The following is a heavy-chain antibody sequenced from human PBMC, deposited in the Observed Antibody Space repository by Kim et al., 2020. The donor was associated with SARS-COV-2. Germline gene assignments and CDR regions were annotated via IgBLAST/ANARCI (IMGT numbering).Heavy chain of an antibody. J-gene: IGHJ4*02. V-gene: IGHV5-51*01. CDR3: ARFPGIAAAGSNYFDY. D-gene: IGHD6-13*01. Sequence: GESLKISCKGSGYSFTSYWIGWVRQMPGKGVEWMGIIYPGDSDTRYSPSFQGQVTISADKSISTAYLQWSSLKASDTAMYYCARFPGIAAAGSNYFDYWGQGTLVTVSS. CDR2: IYPGDSDT. CDR1: GYSFTSYW.